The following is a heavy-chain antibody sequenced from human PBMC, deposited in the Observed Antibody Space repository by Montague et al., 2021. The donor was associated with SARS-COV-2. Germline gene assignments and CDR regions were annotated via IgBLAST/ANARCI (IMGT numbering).Heavy chain of an antibody. CDR3: ARGHLSVSMIVVVFTSASYYFDY. V-gene: IGHV4-34*01. J-gene: IGHJ4*02. CDR2: IKQSGST. Sequence: SETLSLTCAVYGGPFGDDHWSWIRQPPGKGLEWIGAIKQSGSTNYNPSLKSRVTISVDTSKNQFSLKLTSVTAADTAVYFCARGHLSVSMIVVVFTSASYYFDYWGRGAQVTVSS. D-gene: IGHD3-22*01. CDR1: GGPFGDDH.